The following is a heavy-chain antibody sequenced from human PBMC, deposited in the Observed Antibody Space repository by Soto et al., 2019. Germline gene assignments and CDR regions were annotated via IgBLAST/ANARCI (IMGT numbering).Heavy chain of an antibody. V-gene: IGHV4-59*01. CDR2: IYYSGST. Sequence: PSETVSLTCTVSGGSISSYYWSWIRQPPGKGLEWIGYIYYSGSTNYNPSLKSRVTISVDTSKNQFSLKLSSVTAADTAVYYCARESRLGSGYYYMDVWGKGSTVTVSS. J-gene: IGHJ6*03. CDR1: GGSISSYY. CDR3: ARESRLGSGYYYMDV. D-gene: IGHD6-25*01.